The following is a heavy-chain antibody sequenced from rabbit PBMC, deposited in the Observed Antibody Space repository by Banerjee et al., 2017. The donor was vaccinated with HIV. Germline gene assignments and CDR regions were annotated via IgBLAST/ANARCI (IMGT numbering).Heavy chain of an antibody. D-gene: IGHD1-1*01. V-gene: IGHV1S40*01. Sequence: QSLEESGGGLVKPEGSLTLTCTASGFSFSGTYHMCWVRQAPGKGLEWIACIYGGSGGSTYYASWAKGRFTISKTSSTTVTLQMTSLTAADTATYFCTRIDTGYSNAFDSWGPGTLVTVS. J-gene: IGHJ2*02. CDR1: GFSFSGTYH. CDR2: IYGGSGGST. CDR3: TRIDTGYSNAFDS.